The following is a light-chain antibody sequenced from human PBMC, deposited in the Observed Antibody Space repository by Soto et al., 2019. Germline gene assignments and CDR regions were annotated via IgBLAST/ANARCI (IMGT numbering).Light chain of an antibody. Sequence: IQMTQSPSSLSATVGDRVTITCRASQDVSSYLVWYHHKPGKAPELMIYSASTLQSGVPLRFSGSGSGTQFTLKINGLQPEDFATDYCQQLTYSTRTFGQGTNLEIQ. CDR1: QDVSSY. CDR2: SAS. J-gene: IGKJ2*01. CDR3: QQLTYSTRT. V-gene: IGKV1-9*01.